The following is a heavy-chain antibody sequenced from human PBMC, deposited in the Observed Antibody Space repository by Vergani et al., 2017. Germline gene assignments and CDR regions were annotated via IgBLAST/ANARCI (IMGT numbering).Heavy chain of an antibody. CDR3: ARYDGVTGGHFDY. CDR1: GFTFSSYE. V-gene: IGHV3-48*03. CDR2: ISSSGSTI. D-gene: IGHD1-20*01. Sequence: EVQLVESGGGLVQPGGSLRLSCAASGFTFSSYEVNWVRQAPGKGLEWVSYISSSGSTIYYADSVKGRFTISRDNAKNSLYLQMNSLRAEDTAVYYCARYDGVTGGHFDYWGQGTLVTVSS. J-gene: IGHJ4*02.